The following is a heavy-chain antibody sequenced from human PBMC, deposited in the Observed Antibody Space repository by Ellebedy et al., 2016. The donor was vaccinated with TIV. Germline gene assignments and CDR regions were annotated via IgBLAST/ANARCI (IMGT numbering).Heavy chain of an antibody. CDR1: GFTFSTYN. Sequence: GGSLRLXCAASGFTFSTYNMNWVRQAPGKGPEWVSYISGTGTIYYADSVKGRFTISRDNARNSLYLQMISLRADDTAVYYCARGQLVVAASGWGRAIDIWGQGTMVTVSS. D-gene: IGHD2-15*01. CDR2: ISGTGTI. J-gene: IGHJ3*02. V-gene: IGHV3-48*04. CDR3: ARGQLVVAASGWGRAIDI.